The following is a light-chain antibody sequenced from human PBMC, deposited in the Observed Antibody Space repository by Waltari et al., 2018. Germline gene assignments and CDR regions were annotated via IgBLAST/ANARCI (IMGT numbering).Light chain of an antibody. Sequence: QAVLTQPSSLSASPGASASLTCTLRSGINIGPYWIHWYQQKPGSPPQFLLRFKSDSDKQKGSGVPSRFSGSKDVSANAGILLISGLQSEDEADYYCMIWHSSAVVFGGGTKLTVL. CDR2: FKSDSDK. CDR3: MIWHSSAVV. CDR1: SGINIGPYW. V-gene: IGLV5-45*03. J-gene: IGLJ2*01.